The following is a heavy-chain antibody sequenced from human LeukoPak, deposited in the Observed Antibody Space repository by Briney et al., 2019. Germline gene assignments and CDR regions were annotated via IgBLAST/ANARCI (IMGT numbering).Heavy chain of an antibody. CDR3: AKDPNGDYVGAFDM. Sequence: GGSLRLSCAASGLTSSRYAMTWVRQAPGKGLEWVSSIPVSGDPTYYADSVRGRFTVSRDNSKSSLYLQMDGLRAEDTALYYCAKDPNGDYVGAFDMWGQGTMVTVSS. CDR1: GLTSSRYA. CDR2: IPVSGDPT. J-gene: IGHJ3*02. D-gene: IGHD4-17*01. V-gene: IGHV3-23*01.